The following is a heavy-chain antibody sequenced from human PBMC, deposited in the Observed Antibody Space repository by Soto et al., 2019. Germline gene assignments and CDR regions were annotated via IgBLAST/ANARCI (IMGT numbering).Heavy chain of an antibody. CDR1: GFTFSGYA. CDR3: GKEGLTGMTSFADH. J-gene: IGHJ4*02. Sequence: EVQLLESGGGLVQPGGSLRLSCAASGFTFSGYAMSWFRQAPGKGLDWVSAISGSGGETWYANSVKGRFTISRDNAKNMLYLQMGSLRADDTAIYYCGKEGLTGMTSFADHWGQGTLVTVYS. D-gene: IGHD1-20*01. V-gene: IGHV3-23*01. CDR2: ISGSGGET.